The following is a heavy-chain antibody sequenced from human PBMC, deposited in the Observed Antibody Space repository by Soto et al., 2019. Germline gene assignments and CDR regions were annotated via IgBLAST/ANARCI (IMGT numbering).Heavy chain of an antibody. D-gene: IGHD2-15*01. V-gene: IGHV3-30-3*01. CDR3: ARGGVVAATPFYFDY. Sequence: PGGSLRLSCAASGFTFSSYAVHWVRQAPGKGLEWVAVISYDGSNKYYADSVKGRFTISRDSSKNTLYLQMNSLRAEDTAVYYCARGGVVAATPFYFDYWGQGPLVTVSS. CDR1: GFTFSSYA. CDR2: ISYDGSNK. J-gene: IGHJ4*02.